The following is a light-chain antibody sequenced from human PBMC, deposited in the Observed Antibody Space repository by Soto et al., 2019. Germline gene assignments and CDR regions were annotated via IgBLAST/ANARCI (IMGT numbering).Light chain of an antibody. J-gene: IGLJ2*01. Sequence: QSALTQPASVSGSPGQSITISCTGTSSDVGGYNYVSWYQQHPGMAPKLMIYAVSNRPSGVFNRFSGSKSGNTASLTISGLQAEDEAHYYCSSYASSSSPYVVFGGGTKLTVL. CDR3: SSYASSSSPYVV. CDR2: AVS. CDR1: SSDVGGYNY. V-gene: IGLV2-14*01.